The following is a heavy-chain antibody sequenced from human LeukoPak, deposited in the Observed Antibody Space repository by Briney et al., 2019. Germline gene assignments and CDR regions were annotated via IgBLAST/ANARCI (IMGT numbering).Heavy chain of an antibody. Sequence: PGGSLRLSCTPSGFTFSKSAMTWVRQAPGKGLEWVSSISSSSSYIYYADSVKGRFTISRDNAKNSLYLQMNSLRAEDTAVYYCARGRGYGYASSWFDPWGQGTLVTVSS. D-gene: IGHD5-18*01. CDR1: GFTFSKSA. V-gene: IGHV3-21*01. J-gene: IGHJ5*02. CDR3: ARGRGYGYASSWFDP. CDR2: ISSSSSYI.